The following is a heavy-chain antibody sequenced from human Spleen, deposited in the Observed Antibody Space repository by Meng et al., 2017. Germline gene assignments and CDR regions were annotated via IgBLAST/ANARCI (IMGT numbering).Heavy chain of an antibody. D-gene: IGHD3-10*01. CDR3: LRGSGGSV. V-gene: IGHV4-4*02. CDR1: GYSITNHNW. CDR2: IPHRGSS. J-gene: IGHJ1*01. Sequence: QVQLPESGPALVKPSESLSLTCALSGYSITNHNWWAWVRQPPGKGLEWIGEIPHRGSSAYTPSLKSRVSMSIDKSKNQFSLKLTSVTAADTAVYHCLRGSGGSVWGQGTLVTVSS.